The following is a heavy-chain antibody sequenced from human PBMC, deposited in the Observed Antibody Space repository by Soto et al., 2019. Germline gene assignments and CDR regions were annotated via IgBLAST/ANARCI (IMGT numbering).Heavy chain of an antibody. Sequence: QITLKESGPTLVKPTQTLTLTCTFSGFSLSTSGVGVGWIRQPPGKALEWLALIYWDDDKRYSPSLKSKPTNXKXTXXNQVVITMTNMDPVDTASYYCAHSRIMTSWSCSDYWGQGTLVTVSS. CDR3: AHSRIMTSWSCSDY. V-gene: IGHV2-5*02. CDR1: GFSLSTSGVG. D-gene: IGHD2-2*01. CDR2: IYWDDDK. J-gene: IGHJ4*02.